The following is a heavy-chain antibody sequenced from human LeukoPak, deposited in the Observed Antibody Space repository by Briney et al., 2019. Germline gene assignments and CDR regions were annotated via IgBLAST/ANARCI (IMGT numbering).Heavy chain of an antibody. CDR3: AREFVSFSLHGNLQAEYFDQ. V-gene: IGHV4-39*06. CDR2: IFHRVTT. Sequence: PSETLSLTCTVSGGSISTDRYNWGWIRQPPGTGLEWIGSIFHRVTTYYNPSLKSGVSFSQKTSNNLFLLTLRAVTTADTAFYYCAREFVSFSLHGNLQAEYFDQGGRAPWSSSPQ. D-gene: IGHD4-23*01. CDR1: GGSISTDRYN. J-gene: IGHJ1*01.